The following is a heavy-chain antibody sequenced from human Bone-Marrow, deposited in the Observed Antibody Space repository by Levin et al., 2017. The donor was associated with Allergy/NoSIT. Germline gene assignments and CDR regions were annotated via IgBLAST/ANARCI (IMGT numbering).Heavy chain of an antibody. V-gene: IGHV4-59*01. J-gene: IGHJ1*01. CDR1: GGSTSSYY. D-gene: IGHD2-15*01. CDR3: ARLGKYCSGGNCYPTYFQY. Sequence: SQTLSLTCSVSGGSTSSYYWSWIRQPPGKGLEWIGYIYNSGSTNYNPSLKSRVTISIDTSKNQFSLKLSSVTAADTAVYHCARLGKYCSGGNCYPTYFQYWGQGTLVTVSS. CDR2: IYNSGST.